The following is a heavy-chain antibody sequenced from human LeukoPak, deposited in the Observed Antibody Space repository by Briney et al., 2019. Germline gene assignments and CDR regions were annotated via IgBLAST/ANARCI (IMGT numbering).Heavy chain of an antibody. Sequence: GESLKISWKGSGSPFTTYWIGWVRQMPGKGLEWVGIIYPGYSETRYSPSFQGQVTISADKPISTAYLQWSTVPTNGAAIYYCGSSPRDDYHDAFDVWGQGTMVTVSS. D-gene: IGHD5-24*01. J-gene: IGHJ3*01. CDR1: GSPFTTYW. CDR3: GSSPRDDYHDAFDV. V-gene: IGHV5-51*04. CDR2: IYPGYSET.